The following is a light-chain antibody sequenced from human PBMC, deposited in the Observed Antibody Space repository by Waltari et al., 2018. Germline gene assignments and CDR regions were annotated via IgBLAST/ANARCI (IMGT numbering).Light chain of an antibody. Sequence: QSVLTQPPSVSAAPGQRVTISCSGGRSNIGNNYVSWYRQFPGTAPKLLIYEGTGRSSGMAGRFSGSKSGTSATLDITGLQAGDEADYYCGTWDSSLSGAVFGGGTHLTVL. J-gene: IGLJ7*01. CDR2: EGT. CDR3: GTWDSSLSGAV. CDR1: RSNIGNNY. V-gene: IGLV1-51*02.